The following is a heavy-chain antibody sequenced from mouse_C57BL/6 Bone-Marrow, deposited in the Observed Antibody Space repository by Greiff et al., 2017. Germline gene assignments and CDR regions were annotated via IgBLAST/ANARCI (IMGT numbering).Heavy chain of an antibody. CDR3: SRQVTTVLATKYFDV. CDR2: ISGGGGNT. Sequence: EVHLVESGGGLVKPGGSLKLSCAASGFTFSSYTMSWVRQTPEKRLQWVAAISGGGGNTYYPDSVKGRFTISRDNDKHILYLQMSSLRSEDTALYYCSRQVTTVLATKYFDVWGTGTTVTVSS. D-gene: IGHD1-1*01. V-gene: IGHV5-9*01. J-gene: IGHJ1*03. CDR1: GFTFSSYT.